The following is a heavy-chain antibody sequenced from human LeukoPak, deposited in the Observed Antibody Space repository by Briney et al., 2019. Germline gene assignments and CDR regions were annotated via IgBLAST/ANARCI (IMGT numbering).Heavy chain of an antibody. J-gene: IGHJ6*03. CDR3: VRSTSYYYYYMDV. CDR1: GGSFSGYY. D-gene: IGHD4-17*01. V-gene: IGHV4-34*01. Sequence: ASETLSLTCAVYGGSFSGYYWSWIRQPSGKGLEWIGEINHSGSTNYNPSLKSRVTISVDTSKNQFSLKLSSVTAADTAVYYCVRSTSYYYYYMDVWGKGTTVTVSS. CDR2: INHSGST.